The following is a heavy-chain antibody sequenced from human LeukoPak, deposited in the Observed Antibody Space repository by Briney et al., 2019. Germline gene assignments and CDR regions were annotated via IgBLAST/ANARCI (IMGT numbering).Heavy chain of an antibody. Sequence: GASVKVSCKASGYTFTSYGISWVRQAPGQGLEWMGWISAYNGNTNYAQKLQGRVTMTTDTSTSTAYMELRSLRSDDTAVYYCARDQRPGYCSRTSCLALVDYWGQGTLVTVSS. CDR3: ARDQRPGYCSRTSCLALVDY. CDR1: GYTFTSYG. CDR2: ISAYNGNT. J-gene: IGHJ4*02. V-gene: IGHV1-18*01. D-gene: IGHD2-2*01.